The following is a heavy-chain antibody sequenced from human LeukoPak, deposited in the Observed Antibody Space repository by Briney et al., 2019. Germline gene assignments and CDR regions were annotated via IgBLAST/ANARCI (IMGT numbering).Heavy chain of an antibody. D-gene: IGHD3-3*01. CDR2: ISGSGGST. J-gene: IGHJ6*03. CDR1: GFTFSSYG. Sequence: GGSLRLSCAASGFTFSSYGMSWVRQAPGKGLEWVSAISGSGGSTYYADSVKGRFTISRDNSKNTLYLQMNSLRAEDTAVYYCAKDGGTYDFWSGYYFASYYYYMDVWGKGTTVTVSS. V-gene: IGHV3-23*01. CDR3: AKDGGTYDFWSGYYFASYYYYMDV.